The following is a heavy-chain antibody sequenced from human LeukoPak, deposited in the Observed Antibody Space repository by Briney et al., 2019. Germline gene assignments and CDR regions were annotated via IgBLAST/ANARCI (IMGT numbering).Heavy chain of an antibody. CDR2: ISSSSSYI. Sequence: GGSLRLSCAASGFTFSSYSMNWVRQAPGKGLEWVSSISSSSSYIYYADSVKGRFTISRDNAKNSLYLQMNSLRAEDTAVYYCARVGGYSGYDWGAYYYYMDVWGKGTTVTVSS. J-gene: IGHJ6*03. CDR3: ARVGGYSGYDWGAYYYYMDV. V-gene: IGHV3-21*01. CDR1: GFTFSSYS. D-gene: IGHD5-12*01.